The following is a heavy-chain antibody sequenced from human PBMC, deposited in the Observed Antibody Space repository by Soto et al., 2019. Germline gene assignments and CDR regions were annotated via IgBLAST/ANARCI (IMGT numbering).Heavy chain of an antibody. CDR1: GGSISSGGYS. V-gene: IGHV4-30-2*01. CDR2: IYHSGST. J-gene: IGHJ4*02. Sequence: PSETLSLTCAVSGGSISSGGYSWSWIRQPPGKGLEWIGYIYHSGSTYYNPSLKSRVTISVDRSKKQFSLKLSSVTAEDTAIYYCAKVVGDGNDYYDFWGQGTLVTVSS. CDR3: AKVVGDGNDYYDF. D-gene: IGHD3-22*01.